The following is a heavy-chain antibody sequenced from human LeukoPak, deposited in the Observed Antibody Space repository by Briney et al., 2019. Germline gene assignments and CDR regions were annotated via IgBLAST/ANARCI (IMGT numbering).Heavy chain of an antibody. D-gene: IGHD2-15*01. CDR3: ARDSFSARLDY. CDR1: GDSISSNNW. V-gene: IGHV4-4*02. J-gene: IGHJ4*02. CDR2: IYLRGST. Sequence: SETLSLTCAVSGDSISSNNWWSWVRQPPGKGLEWIGEIYLRGSTNYNPSLKSRVTISVDKSKNQFSLKLSSVTAADTAVYYCARDSFSARLDYWGQGTLVTVSS.